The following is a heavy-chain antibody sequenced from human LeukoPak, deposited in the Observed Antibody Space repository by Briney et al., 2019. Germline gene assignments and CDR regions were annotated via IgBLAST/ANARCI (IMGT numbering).Heavy chain of an antibody. D-gene: IGHD1-26*01. J-gene: IGHJ4*02. CDR1: GFTFSNAW. V-gene: IGHV3-23*01. Sequence: GGSLRLSCAASGFTFSNAWMSWVRQAPGKGLEWVSAISGSGGSTYYADSVKGRFTISRDNSKNTLYLQMNSLRAEDTAVYYCAKDRVGATQFDYWGQGTLVTVSS. CDR3: AKDRVGATQFDY. CDR2: ISGSGGST.